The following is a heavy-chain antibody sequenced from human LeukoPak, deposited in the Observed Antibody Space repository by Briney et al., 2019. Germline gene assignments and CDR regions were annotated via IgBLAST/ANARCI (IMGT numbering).Heavy chain of an antibody. CDR3: AREITAQKWELRYFDY. Sequence: GGSLRLSCAVSGLTFSSYWMNWVRQAPGKGLEWVSYISSSRSYTNYADSVKGRFTISRDNAKNSLYLQMNSLRAEDTAMYYCAREITAQKWELRYFDYWGQGTLVTVSS. CDR2: ISSSRSYT. D-gene: IGHD1-26*01. J-gene: IGHJ4*02. CDR1: GLTFSSYW. V-gene: IGHV3-21*05.